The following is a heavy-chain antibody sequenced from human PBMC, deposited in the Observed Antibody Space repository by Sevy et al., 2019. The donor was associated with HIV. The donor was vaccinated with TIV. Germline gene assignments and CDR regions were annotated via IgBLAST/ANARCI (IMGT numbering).Heavy chain of an antibody. V-gene: IGHV3-48*03. Sequence: GGSLRLSCTASGFTFSSYEMNWVRQAPGKGLEWVSYISNSGSNIYYSDSVKGRFTISRDNAKNSLYLQMNSLRAEDTAVYYCARVVTPGFDIWGQGTMVTVSS. D-gene: IGHD4-4*01. CDR1: GFTFSSYE. CDR3: ARVVTPGFDI. J-gene: IGHJ3*02. CDR2: ISNSGSNI.